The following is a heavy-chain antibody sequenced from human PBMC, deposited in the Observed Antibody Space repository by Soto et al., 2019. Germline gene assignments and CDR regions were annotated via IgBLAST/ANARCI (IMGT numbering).Heavy chain of an antibody. CDR1: GGSISSYY. V-gene: IGHV4-59*01. Sequence: ETLSLTCTVSGGSISSYYWSWIRQPPGKGLEWIGYIYYSGSTNYNPSLKSRVTISVDTSKNQFSLKLSSVTAADTAVYYCASSTVRGVSQWFDPWGQGTLVTVSS. CDR3: ASSTVRGVSQWFDP. CDR2: IYYSGST. D-gene: IGHD3-10*01. J-gene: IGHJ5*02.